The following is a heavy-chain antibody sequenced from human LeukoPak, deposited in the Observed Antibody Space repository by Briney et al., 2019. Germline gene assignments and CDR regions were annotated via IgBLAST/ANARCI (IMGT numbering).Heavy chain of an antibody. Sequence: GGSLRLSCAASGFTFSSYEMNWVRQAPGKGLEWVSYISSSGSTIYYADSVKGRFTISRDNAKNSLYLQMNSLRAQDTAVYYCARVAHCSSTSCYAFDIWGQGTMVTVSS. CDR2: ISSSGSTI. J-gene: IGHJ3*02. D-gene: IGHD2-2*01. CDR1: GFTFSSYE. CDR3: ARVAHCSSTSCYAFDI. V-gene: IGHV3-48*03.